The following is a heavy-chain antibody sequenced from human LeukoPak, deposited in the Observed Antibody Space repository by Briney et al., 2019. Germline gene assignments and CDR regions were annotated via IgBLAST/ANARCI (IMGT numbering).Heavy chain of an antibody. CDR3: ARDFYSSSWYNFDY. D-gene: IGHD6-13*01. CDR2: ISYDGSNK. Sequence: GGSLRLSCAASGFTFSSYAMHWVRQAPGKGLEWVAVISYDGSNKYYADSVKGRFTISRDNSKNTLYLQMNSLRAEDTAVYYCARDFYSSSWYNFDYCGQGTLVTVSS. V-gene: IGHV3-30-3*01. J-gene: IGHJ4*02. CDR1: GFTFSSYA.